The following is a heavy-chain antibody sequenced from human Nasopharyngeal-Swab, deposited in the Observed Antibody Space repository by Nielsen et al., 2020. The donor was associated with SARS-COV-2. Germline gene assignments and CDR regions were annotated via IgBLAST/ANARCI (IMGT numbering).Heavy chain of an antibody. CDR3: ASPRAHYDILTGPFDY. V-gene: IGHV3-30-3*01. D-gene: IGHD3-9*01. J-gene: IGHJ4*02. CDR2: ISYDGSNK. Sequence: WIRQPPGKGLEWVAVISYDGSNKYYADSVKGRVTISRDNSKNTLYLQMNSLRAEDTAVYYCASPRAHYDILTGPFDYWGQGTLVTVSS.